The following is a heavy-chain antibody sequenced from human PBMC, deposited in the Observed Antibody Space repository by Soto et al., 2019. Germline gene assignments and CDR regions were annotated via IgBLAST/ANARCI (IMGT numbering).Heavy chain of an antibody. CDR3: ARDPFPLVDCSGSSCYGPFDY. J-gene: IGHJ4*02. Sequence: EVQLVESGGGLVKPGGSLRLSCAASGFTFSSYSMNWVRQAPGKGLEWVSFISSSSSYIYYADSVKGRFTISRDNAKNSRYLQMNSLRGEDTAVYYCARDPFPLVDCSGSSCYGPFDYWGQGTLVTVSS. CDR2: ISSSSSYI. CDR1: GFTFSSYS. D-gene: IGHD2-2*01. V-gene: IGHV3-21*01.